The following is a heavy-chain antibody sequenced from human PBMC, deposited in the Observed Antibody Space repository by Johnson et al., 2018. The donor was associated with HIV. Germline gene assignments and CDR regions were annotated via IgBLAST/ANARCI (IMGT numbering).Heavy chain of an antibody. Sequence: VQLVESGGGLVQPGGSLRLSCAASGFTFSSYDMHWVRQATGKGLEWVSTIGPAGDTYYPDSVKGRFTISRENPKNTLYLQMNSLRAEDTAVYYCAREGEGGAFDIWGQGTMVTVSS. CDR3: AREGEGGAFDI. J-gene: IGHJ3*02. V-gene: IGHV3-13*01. D-gene: IGHD3-16*01. CDR2: IGPAGDT. CDR1: GFTFSSYD.